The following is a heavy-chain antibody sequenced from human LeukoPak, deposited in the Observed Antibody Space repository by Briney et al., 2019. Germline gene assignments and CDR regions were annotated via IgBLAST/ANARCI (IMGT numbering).Heavy chain of an antibody. CDR2: INPNSGGT. Sequence: ASVKVSCKASGYTFTGYYMHWVRQAPGQGLEWMGWINPNSGGTNHAQKFQGRVTMTRDTSISTAYMELSRLRSDDTAVYYCARAVEAAATYYYYYGMDVWGQGTTVTVSS. CDR3: ARAVEAAATYYYYYGMDV. J-gene: IGHJ6*02. D-gene: IGHD6-13*01. CDR1: GYTFTGYY. V-gene: IGHV1-2*02.